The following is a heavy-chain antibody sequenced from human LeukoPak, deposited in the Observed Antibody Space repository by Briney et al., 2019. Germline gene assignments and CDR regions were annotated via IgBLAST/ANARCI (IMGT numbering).Heavy chain of an antibody. CDR3: ARGPYYYDSNGYPYYYYYMDV. CDR1: GYTFTGYY. D-gene: IGHD3-22*01. J-gene: IGHJ6*03. CDR2: INPNSGGT. Sequence: ASVKVSCKASGYTFTGYYMHWVRQAPGQGLEWMGWINPNSGGTNYAQKFQGRVTMTRDTSISTAYMELSRLRSDDTAVYYCARGPYYYDSNGYPYYYYYMDVWGKGTTVTVSS. V-gene: IGHV1-2*02.